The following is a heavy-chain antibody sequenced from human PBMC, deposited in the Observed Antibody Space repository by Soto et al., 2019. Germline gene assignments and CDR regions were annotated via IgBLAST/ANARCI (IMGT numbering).Heavy chain of an antibody. CDR2: IKSKTDGGTT. D-gene: IGHD3-22*01. J-gene: IGHJ4*02. V-gene: IGHV3-15*01. CDR1: GFTFSNAW. Sequence: GGSLRLSCAASGFTFSNAWMSWVRQAPGKGLEWVGRIKSKTDGGTTDYAATVKGRFTISRDDSKNTLYLQMNSLKTEDTAVYYCAKDGPFTTIVGPYGYWGQGTLVTVSS. CDR3: AKDGPFTTIVGPYGY.